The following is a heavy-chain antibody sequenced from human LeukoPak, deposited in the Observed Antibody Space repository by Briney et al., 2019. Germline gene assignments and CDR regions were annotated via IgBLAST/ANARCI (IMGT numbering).Heavy chain of an antibody. J-gene: IGHJ6*03. D-gene: IGHD1-26*01. CDR2: IWYDGSNK. Sequence: PGGSLRLSCIASGFTFNSYAMFWVRQAPGKGLEWVSLIWYDGSNKYYADSVKDRFTISRDHSKNTLYLQMNSLRAEDTAVYYCARARGWEPNYYYYYMDVWGKGTTVTVSS. CDR1: GFTFNSYA. V-gene: IGHV3-33*01. CDR3: ARARGWEPNYYYYYMDV.